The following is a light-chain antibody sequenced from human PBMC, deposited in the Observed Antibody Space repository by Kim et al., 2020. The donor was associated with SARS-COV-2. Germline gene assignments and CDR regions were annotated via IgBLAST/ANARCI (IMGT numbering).Light chain of an antibody. Sequence: TLSLSPGERVTLSFRASRGLDSSDLAWYQQKPGRAPKLLIHGASYRATGIPDRFSGSGSGTDFTLTISSLEPEDSAIYFCQQYGATFGGGTKVEIK. CDR1: RGLDSSD. CDR2: GAS. J-gene: IGKJ4*01. CDR3: QQYGAT. V-gene: IGKV3-20*01.